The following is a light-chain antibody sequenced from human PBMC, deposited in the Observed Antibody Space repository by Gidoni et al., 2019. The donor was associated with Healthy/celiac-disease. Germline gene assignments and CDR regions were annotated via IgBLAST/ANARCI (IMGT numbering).Light chain of an antibody. Sequence: IQMTQSPSPLSASVGDRVTITCRTSQSISSYLNWYQQKPGKAPKRLIYAASSLQSGVPSRFSGSGSGTDFTLTISSLQPEDFATYYCQQSYSTPRTFGGGTKVEIK. J-gene: IGKJ4*01. CDR1: QSISSY. CDR2: AAS. V-gene: IGKV1-39*01. CDR3: QQSYSTPRT.